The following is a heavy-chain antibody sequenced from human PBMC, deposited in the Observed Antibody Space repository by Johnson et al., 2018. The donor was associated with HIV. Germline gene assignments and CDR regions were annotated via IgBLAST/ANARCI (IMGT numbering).Heavy chain of an antibody. D-gene: IGHD3-10*01. J-gene: IGHJ3*01. V-gene: IGHV3-11*04. CDR2: ITSSGGTV. CDR1: GFTFSDYY. Sequence: QMLLVESGGGVVQPGRSLRLSCAASGFTFSDYYMSWIRQAPGKGLEWVSYITSSGGTVYYADSVKGRFTISRDNAKNSLYLQMNILTAEDTAVYYCARAPEVRGVDAFDVWGQGTVVTVSS. CDR3: ARAPEVRGVDAFDV.